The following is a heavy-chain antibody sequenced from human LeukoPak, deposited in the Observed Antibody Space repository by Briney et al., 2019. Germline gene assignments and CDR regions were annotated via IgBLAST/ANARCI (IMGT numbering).Heavy chain of an antibody. V-gene: IGHV3-11*04. CDR3: AGYVVVAATDYSWFDP. Sequence: PGGSLRLSCAASGFTFSDYYMSWIRQAPGKGLEWVSYISSSGSTIYYAESVKGRFTISRDNAKNSLYLQMNSLRAEDTAVYYCAGYVVVAATDYSWFDPWGQGTLVTVSS. D-gene: IGHD2-15*01. CDR2: ISSSGSTI. J-gene: IGHJ5*02. CDR1: GFTFSDYY.